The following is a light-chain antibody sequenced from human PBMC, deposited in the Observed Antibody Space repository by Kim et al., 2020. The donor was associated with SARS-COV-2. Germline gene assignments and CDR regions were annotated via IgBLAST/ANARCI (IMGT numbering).Light chain of an antibody. CDR2: GTS. J-gene: IGLJ2*01. Sequence: GVPISCTGGRSKIGAGYVVHWYQQLPGTAPKLLIYGTSNRPSGVPDRFSGSKSGTSASLAITGLQAEDEADYYCQSYDSSLSGSVFGGGTQLTVL. V-gene: IGLV1-40*01. CDR1: RSKIGAGYV. CDR3: QSYDSSLSGSV.